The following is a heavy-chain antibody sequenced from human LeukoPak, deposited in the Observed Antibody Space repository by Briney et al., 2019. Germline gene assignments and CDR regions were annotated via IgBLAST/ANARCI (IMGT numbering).Heavy chain of an antibody. Sequence: PSETLSLTCTVSGGSISSYYWSWIRQPPGKGLEWIGYIYSSGSTNYNPSLKSRLTISVDASKNQFSLKLTSVTAEDTAVYYCARAYYYGSGSYGLDYWGQGTLVTVSS. CDR1: GGSISSYY. D-gene: IGHD3-10*01. CDR3: ARAYYYGSGSYGLDY. J-gene: IGHJ4*02. V-gene: IGHV4-59*01. CDR2: IYSSGST.